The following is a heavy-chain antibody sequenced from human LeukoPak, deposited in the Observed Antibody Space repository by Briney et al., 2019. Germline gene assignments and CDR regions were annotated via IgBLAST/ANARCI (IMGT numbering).Heavy chain of an antibody. V-gene: IGHV4-59*01. CDR2: IYYSGST. CDR1: GGSISSYY. D-gene: IGHD7-27*01. Sequence: SETLSLTCTVSGGSISSYYWSWIRQPPGKGLEWSGYIYYSGSTNYNPSLKGRVTISVDTSKNQFSLKLSSVTAADPAVYYCARGPKLGTSWGQGTLVTVSS. CDR3: ARGPKLGTS. J-gene: IGHJ5*02.